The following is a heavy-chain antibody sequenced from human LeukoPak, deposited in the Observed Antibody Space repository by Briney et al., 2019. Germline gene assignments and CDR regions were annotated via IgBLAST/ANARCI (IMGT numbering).Heavy chain of an antibody. CDR1: GGSISSSSYY. V-gene: IGHV4-39*07. D-gene: IGHD6-13*01. CDR2: IYYSGST. J-gene: IGHJ4*02. CDR3: ARGRGEWGEQQLAKPFDY. Sequence: SETLSLTCTVSGGSISSSSYYWGWIRQPPGKGLEWIVSIYYSGSTYYNPSLKSRVTISVDTSKNQFSLKLSSVTAADTAVYYCARGRGEWGEQQLAKPFDYWGQGTLVTVSS.